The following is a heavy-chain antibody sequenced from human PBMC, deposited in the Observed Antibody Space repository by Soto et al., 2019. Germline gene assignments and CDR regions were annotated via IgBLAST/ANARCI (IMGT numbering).Heavy chain of an antibody. J-gene: IGHJ4*02. CDR1: GFSLSTSGMC. CDR2: IYWDDDK. CDR3: AHREGIAERDYYFDY. Sequence: KSGPTLVNPTQTLTLTCTFSGFSLSTSGMCVSWIRQPPGKALEWLALIYWDDDKRYSPSLKSRLTITKDTSKNQVVLTMTNMDPVDTATYYCAHREGIAERDYYFDYWGQGTLVTVSS. D-gene: IGHD6-13*01. V-gene: IGHV2-5*08.